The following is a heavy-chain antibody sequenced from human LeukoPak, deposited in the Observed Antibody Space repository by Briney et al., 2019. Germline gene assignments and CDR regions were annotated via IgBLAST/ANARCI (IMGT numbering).Heavy chain of an antibody. CDR2: ISGSGGST. CDR3: AKGKLLLIDC. CDR1: GFTFSSYA. Sequence: GGSLRLSCAASGFTFSSYAMSWVRQAPGKGLEWVSAISGSGGSTYYADSVKGRFTISRDNSKNTLYLQMNRLRADDTAVYYCAKGKLLLIDCWGQGTLVTVSS. J-gene: IGHJ4*02. D-gene: IGHD2-15*01. V-gene: IGHV3-23*01.